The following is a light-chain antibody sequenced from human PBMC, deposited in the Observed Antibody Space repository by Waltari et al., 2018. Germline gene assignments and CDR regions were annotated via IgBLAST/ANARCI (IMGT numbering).Light chain of an antibody. V-gene: IGLV4-69*01. CDR2: LNTDGSH. J-gene: IGLJ3*02. CDR3: QTWGTGIMV. Sequence: TXSPXXXAPLGAXVXXTXTPSSGPSSYXIRWHQQQPQKGPRYLMNLNTDGSHSKGDGIPDRFSGSRSGAEGYLTISSLQSDDEADYYCQTWGTGIMVFGGGAKLTVL. CDR1: SGPSSYX.